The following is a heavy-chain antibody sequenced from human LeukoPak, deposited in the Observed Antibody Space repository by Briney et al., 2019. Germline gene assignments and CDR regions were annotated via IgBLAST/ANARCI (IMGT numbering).Heavy chain of an antibody. CDR2: INSDGSST. CDR3: ARDSWEMATGFDY. D-gene: IGHD5-24*01. V-gene: IGHV3-74*01. Sequence: GGSLRRSCAASGFTFSSYWSHWGRQAPGNGLVWVSRINSDGSSTSYADSVKGRFTISRDNAKNTLYLQMNSLRAEDTAVYYCARDSWEMATGFDYWGQGTLVTVSS. J-gene: IGHJ4*02. CDR1: GFTFSSYW.